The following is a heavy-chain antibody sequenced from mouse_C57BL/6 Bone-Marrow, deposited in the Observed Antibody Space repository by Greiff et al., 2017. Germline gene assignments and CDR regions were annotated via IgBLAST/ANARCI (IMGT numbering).Heavy chain of an antibody. CDR3: ARILITTVVGGFDY. CDR1: GFTFSDYG. CDR2: ISSGSSTI. V-gene: IGHV5-17*01. D-gene: IGHD1-1*01. Sequence: EVQVVESGGGLVKPGGSLKLSCAASGFTFSDYGMHWVRQAPEKGLEWVAYISSGSSTIYYADTVKGRFTISRDNAKNTLFLQMTSLRSEDTAMYYCARILITTVVGGFDYWGQGTTLTVSS. J-gene: IGHJ2*01.